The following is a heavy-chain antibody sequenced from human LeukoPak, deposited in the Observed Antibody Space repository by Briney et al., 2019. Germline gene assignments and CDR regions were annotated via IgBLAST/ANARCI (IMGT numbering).Heavy chain of an antibody. Sequence: PSETLSLTCTVSGGSISSSSYYWGWIRQAPGKGLEWIGSIYYSGSTNYNPSLKSRVTLLVDTSKNQFSLKLSSVTAADTAVYYCARARGEVAIDYWGQGTRVTVSS. CDR1: GGSISSSSYY. CDR3: ARARGEVAIDY. CDR2: IYYSGST. V-gene: IGHV4-39*07. J-gene: IGHJ4*02. D-gene: IGHD5-12*01.